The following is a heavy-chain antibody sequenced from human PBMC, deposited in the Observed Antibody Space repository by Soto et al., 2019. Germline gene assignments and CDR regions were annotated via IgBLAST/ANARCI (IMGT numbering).Heavy chain of an antibody. J-gene: IGHJ5*02. CDR3: ARARQYYDCELDP. V-gene: IGHV4-31*03. D-gene: IGHD3-9*01. CDR1: GDSISRGAYY. CDR2: ISNSGRT. Sequence: QVQLQESGPGLVKPSQTLSLTCTVSGDSISRGAYYWTWIRQHPGTGLEWIGYISNSGRTYYHPSLNSRLTISLDTSANQFSLELTSVTAADTAIYYCARARQYYDCELDPWGQGTLVTVSS.